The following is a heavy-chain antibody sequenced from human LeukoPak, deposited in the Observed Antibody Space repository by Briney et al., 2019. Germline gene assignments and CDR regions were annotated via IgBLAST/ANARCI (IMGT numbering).Heavy chain of an antibody. J-gene: IGHJ5*02. CDR3: ATLQDAFFWSGCSSFRYWFYP. Sequence: ASVKVSCKASGYTFTSYGISWVRQAPGQGLEWMGWISAYNGNTNYAQKLQGRVTMTTDTSTSTAYMELRSLRSDDTAVYYCATLQDAFFWSGCSSFRYWFYPWGQGTLVTVSS. CDR2: ISAYNGNT. D-gene: IGHD3-3*01. CDR1: GYTFTSYG. V-gene: IGHV1-18*01.